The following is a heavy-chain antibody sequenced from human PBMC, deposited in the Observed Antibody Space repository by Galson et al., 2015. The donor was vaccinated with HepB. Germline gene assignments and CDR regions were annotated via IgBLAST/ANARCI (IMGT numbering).Heavy chain of an antibody. CDR1: GFTFSGSA. J-gene: IGHJ4*02. D-gene: IGHD5-24*01. Sequence: LRLSCAASGFTFSGSAMHWVRQASGKGLEWVGRIRSKANSYATAYAASVKGRFTISRDDSKNTAYLQMNSLKTEDTAVYYRTMGLEMATIGYWGQGTLVTVSS. CDR2: IRSKANSYAT. CDR3: TMGLEMATIGY. V-gene: IGHV3-73*01.